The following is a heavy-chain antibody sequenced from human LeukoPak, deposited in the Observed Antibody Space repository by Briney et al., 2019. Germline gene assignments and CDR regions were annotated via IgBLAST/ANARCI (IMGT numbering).Heavy chain of an antibody. D-gene: IGHD2-2*02. V-gene: IGHV4-34*01. Sequence: SETLSLTCAVYGGSFSGYYWSWIRQPPGKGLEWIGEINHSGSTNYNPSLKSRVTISVDTSKNQFSLKLSSVTAAGTAVYYCARESATAIYDYWGQGALVTVSS. CDR1: GGSFSGYY. CDR2: INHSGST. J-gene: IGHJ4*02. CDR3: ARESATAIYDY.